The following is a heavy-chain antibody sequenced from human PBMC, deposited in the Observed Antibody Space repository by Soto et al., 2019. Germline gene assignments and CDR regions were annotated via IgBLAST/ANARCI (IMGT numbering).Heavy chain of an antibody. V-gene: IGHV3-30*03. CDR2: ISYDGSNK. Sequence: GGSLRLSCAASGVTFSSYGMHWVCQAPGKGLEWVAVISYDGSNKYYADSVKGRFTISRDNSKNTLYLQMNSLRAEDTAVYYCARRGPGTYVDYWGQGTLVTVSS. CDR3: ARRGPGTYVDY. CDR1: GVTFSSYG. D-gene: IGHD6-13*01. J-gene: IGHJ4*02.